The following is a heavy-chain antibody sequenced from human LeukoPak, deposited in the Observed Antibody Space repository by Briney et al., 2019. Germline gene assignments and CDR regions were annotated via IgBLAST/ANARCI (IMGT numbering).Heavy chain of an antibody. D-gene: IGHD3-10*01. CDR2: INHSGST. CDR3: AGRYYYGSGSYSLHMDV. Sequence: SETLSLTCAVYGGSFSGYYWSWIRQPPGKGLEWIGEINHSGSTNYNPSLKSRVTVSVDTSKNQFSLNLSSVTAADTAVYYCAGRYYYGSGSYSLHMDVWGKGTTVTISS. V-gene: IGHV4-34*01. CDR1: GGSFSGYY. J-gene: IGHJ6*03.